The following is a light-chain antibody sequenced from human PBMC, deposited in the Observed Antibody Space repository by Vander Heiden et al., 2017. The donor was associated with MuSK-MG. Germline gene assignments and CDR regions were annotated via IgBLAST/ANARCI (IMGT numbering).Light chain of an antibody. V-gene: IGKV1-27*01. CDR3: QNYNSAPLT. CDR2: AAS. J-gene: IGKJ4*01. Sequence: DIQLTQSPSFLSASVGDRVTISCRASQDISKYLAWYQQKPGKAPKLLIYAASTLQSGVPSRFSGGGSGTDFTLTISSLQPEDVAAYYCQNYNSAPLTFGGGTKVQIK. CDR1: QDISKY.